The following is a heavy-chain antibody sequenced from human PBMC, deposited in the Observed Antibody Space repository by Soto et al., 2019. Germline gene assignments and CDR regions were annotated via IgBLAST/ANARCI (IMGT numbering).Heavy chain of an antibody. V-gene: IGHV3-73*01. CDR2: IRSKANSYAT. Sequence: EVQLVESGGGLVQPGGSLKLSCAASGFTFSGSAMHWVRQASGKGLEWVGRIRSKANSYATAYAASVKGRFTISRDDSKNTAYLQMNSLKTEDTAVYYCTNERITRVRGVIPRLGYFDYWGQGTLVTVSS. J-gene: IGHJ4*02. CDR1: GFTFSGSA. CDR3: TNERITRVRGVIPRLGYFDY. D-gene: IGHD3-10*01.